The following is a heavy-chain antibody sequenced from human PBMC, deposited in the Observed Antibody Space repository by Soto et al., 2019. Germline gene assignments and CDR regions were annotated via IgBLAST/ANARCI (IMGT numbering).Heavy chain of an antibody. V-gene: IGHV5-51*01. CDR3: ARSRRGAYSSGWYSPSGYYNYGIDV. CDR2: IFPGDSAT. CDR1: GYSFSSYW. D-gene: IGHD6-19*01. J-gene: IGHJ6*02. Sequence: GESLKISCKGSGYSFSSYWIGWVRQMSGKGLEWMGIIFPGDSATTYSPSFQGQVTISVDKSINTAYLQWTSLKASDTAMYYCARSRRGAYSSGWYSPSGYYNYGIDVWGQGTKVTVSS.